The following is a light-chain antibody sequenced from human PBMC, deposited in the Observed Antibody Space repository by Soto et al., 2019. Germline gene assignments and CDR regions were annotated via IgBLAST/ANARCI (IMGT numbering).Light chain of an antibody. CDR3: QQYDIWPLT. CDR2: DVS. CDR1: QSVSSY. V-gene: IGKV3-11*01. J-gene: IGKJ4*01. Sequence: EIVLTQSPATLSVSPGESATPSCRASQSVSSYLAWYQQKPGQAPRLLIYDVSKRATGIPARFSGSGSGTDFTLTISSLEPEDFAVYYCQQYDIWPLTFGGGTKVDIK.